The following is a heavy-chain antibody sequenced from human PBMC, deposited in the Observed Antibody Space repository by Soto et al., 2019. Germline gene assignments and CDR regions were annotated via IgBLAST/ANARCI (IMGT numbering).Heavy chain of an antibody. J-gene: IGHJ4*02. Sequence: QVHLQESGPGLVKPSQTLSLTCTVSGGSISSGGYYWGWIRQHPGKGLEWIGNIYYSGSTYYNPSLKSRLTISVDTSKNQFSLNLYSVTAADTAVYYCVRLGNNFLTGTFVHWGQGTLVTVSS. D-gene: IGHD3-9*01. CDR3: VRLGNNFLTGTFVH. CDR1: GGSISSGGYY. V-gene: IGHV4-31*03. CDR2: IYYSGST.